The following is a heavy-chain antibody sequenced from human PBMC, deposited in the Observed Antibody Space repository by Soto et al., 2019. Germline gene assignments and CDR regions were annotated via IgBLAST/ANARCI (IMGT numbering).Heavy chain of an antibody. CDR3: ARVSVRGQAACDI. J-gene: IGHJ3*02. CDR2: ISYKGDST. D-gene: IGHD2-8*01. CDR1: GFTLSDYS. V-gene: IGHV3-64*01. Sequence: GGSLRLSCAASGFTLSDYSMHWVRQAAGKGLEYVSAISYKGDSTYYANSVKGRFTISRDNSKNTLYLQMGSLRAEDMAVYYCARVSVRGQAACDIWGQGTMVTVSS.